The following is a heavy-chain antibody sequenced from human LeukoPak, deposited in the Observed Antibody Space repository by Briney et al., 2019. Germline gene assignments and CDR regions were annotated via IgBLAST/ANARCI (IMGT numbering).Heavy chain of an antibody. Sequence: SGPTRVTPTQTLTLTCTFSGFSLSTSGVGVGWIRQPPGKALVGLVLIYWDDDKRFSPSLKSRLTITKDTSKNQVVLTMTNMDPVDTATYYCAHSGGWYERVFYFDYWGQGTLVTVSS. CDR3: AHSGGWYERVFYFDY. V-gene: IGHV2-5*02. D-gene: IGHD6-19*01. CDR2: IYWDDDK. J-gene: IGHJ4*02. CDR1: GFSLSTSGVG.